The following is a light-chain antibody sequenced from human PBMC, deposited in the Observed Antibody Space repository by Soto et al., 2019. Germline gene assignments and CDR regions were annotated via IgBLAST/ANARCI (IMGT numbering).Light chain of an antibody. CDR1: QGISSY. V-gene: IGKV1-8*01. Sequence: AIRMTQSPSSLSASTGDRVTITFRASQGISSYLAWYQQKPGKAPKLLIYAASTLQSGVPSRFSGSGSGTDFTLTISCLQSEDFATYYCQQYYSYAFNFGPGTKVDIK. CDR2: AAS. CDR3: QQYYSYAFN. J-gene: IGKJ3*01.